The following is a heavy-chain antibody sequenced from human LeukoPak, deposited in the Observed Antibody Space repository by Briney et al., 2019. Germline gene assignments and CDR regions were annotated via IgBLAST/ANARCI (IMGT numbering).Heavy chain of an antibody. CDR3: ARETLNYYDSSGYYAFDI. D-gene: IGHD3-22*01. Sequence: SETLSLTCTVSGGSISSSSYYWGWIRQPPGKGLEWIGEINHSGSTNYNPSLKSRVTISVDTSKNQFSLKLSSVTAADTAVYYCARETLNYYDSSGYYAFDIWGQGTMVTVSS. CDR1: GGSISSSSYY. V-gene: IGHV4-39*07. J-gene: IGHJ3*02. CDR2: INHSGST.